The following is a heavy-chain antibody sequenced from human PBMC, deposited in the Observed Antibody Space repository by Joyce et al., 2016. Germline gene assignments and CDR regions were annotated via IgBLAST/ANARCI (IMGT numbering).Heavy chain of an antibody. CDR1: GYTFTNYC. Sequence: QVQLVQSGAEVKKPGASVKVSCKASGYTFTNYCIHWVPQAPGQGREWMGIINPSGGSTSYTQKFRDRVTMAGDTSTSTVYMELSSLTSKDTAVYYWAREEVAGTLSYWGQGTLVTVSS. D-gene: IGHD1/OR15-1a*01. V-gene: IGHV1-46*01. CDR3: AREEVAGTLSY. CDR2: INPSGGST. J-gene: IGHJ4*02.